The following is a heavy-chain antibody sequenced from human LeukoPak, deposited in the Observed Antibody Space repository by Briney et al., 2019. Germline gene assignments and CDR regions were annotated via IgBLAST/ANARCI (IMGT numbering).Heavy chain of an antibody. D-gene: IGHD6-6*01. CDR1: GYTLTELS. CDR3: AREGVRYSSSSGRGWFDP. CDR2: IKQDGSEK. Sequence: GASVKVSCKVSGYTLTELSMHWVRQAPGKGLEWVANIKQDGSEKYYVDSVKGRFTISRDNAKNSLYLQMNSLRAEDTAVYYCAREGVRYSSSSGRGWFDPWGQGTLVTVSS. J-gene: IGHJ5*02. V-gene: IGHV3-7*01.